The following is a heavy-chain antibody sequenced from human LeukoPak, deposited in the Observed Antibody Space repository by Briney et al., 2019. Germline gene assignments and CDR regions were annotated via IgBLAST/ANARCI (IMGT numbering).Heavy chain of an antibody. CDR3: AKLTRGYCSSTACPNWLDP. CDR2: ISGSGGST. Sequence: GGSLRLSCAASGFTFSSYAMSWVRQAPGKGLEWVSAISGSGGSTYYADSVKGRFTISRDNSKNTLYLQMNSLRAGDTAIFYCAKLTRGYCSSTACPNWLDPWGQGTLVTVSS. CDR1: GFTFSSYA. V-gene: IGHV3-23*01. D-gene: IGHD2-2*01. J-gene: IGHJ5*02.